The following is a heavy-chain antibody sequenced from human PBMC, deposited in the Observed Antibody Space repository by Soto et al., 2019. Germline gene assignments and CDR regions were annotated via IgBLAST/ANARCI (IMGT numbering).Heavy chain of an antibody. D-gene: IGHD7-27*01. V-gene: IGHV1-69*13. J-gene: IGHJ4*02. CDR3: ARDVVRSTGGDS. Sequence: SVKVSCKASGGTFSTSSFVWVRQGPGQGLEWMGGIIPIFSKTNVAPKFQDRVTFTADESTRTAYMELSSLRSEDTVIYYCARDVVRSTGGDSWGQGTLVTVSS. CDR1: GGTFSTSS. CDR2: IIPIFSKT.